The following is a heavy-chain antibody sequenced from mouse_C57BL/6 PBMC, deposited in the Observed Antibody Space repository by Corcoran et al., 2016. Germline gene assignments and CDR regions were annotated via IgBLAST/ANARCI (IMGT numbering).Heavy chain of an antibody. V-gene: IGHV9-3*01. CDR3: ARGYYYGSSYNY. CDR2: INTYSGVP. CDR1: GYTFTTYG. D-gene: IGHD1-1*01. Sequence: QIQLVQSGPELKKPGETVKISCKASGYTFTTYGMSWVKQAPGKGLKWMGWINTYSGVPTYADDFKGRFAFSLETSASTAYLQINNLKNEDTATYFCARGYYYGSSYNYGGQGTTLTVSS. J-gene: IGHJ2*01.